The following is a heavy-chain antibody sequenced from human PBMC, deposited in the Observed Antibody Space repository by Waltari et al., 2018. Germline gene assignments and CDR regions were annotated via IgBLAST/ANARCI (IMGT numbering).Heavy chain of an antibody. CDR2: IYFSGST. CDR3: ARDPGYYDTSGYPAYFDY. D-gene: IGHD3-22*01. J-gene: IGHJ4*02. CDR1: GYSISRGYY. Sequence: QVQLQESGPGLVKPSETLSLTCTVSGYSISRGYYWGWIRQPPGKGLEWIGSIYFSGSTSYNPSLKSRVTISVDTSKNQFSLKLSSVTAADTAVYYCARDPGYYDTSGYPAYFDYWGQGTLVTVSS. V-gene: IGHV4-38-2*02.